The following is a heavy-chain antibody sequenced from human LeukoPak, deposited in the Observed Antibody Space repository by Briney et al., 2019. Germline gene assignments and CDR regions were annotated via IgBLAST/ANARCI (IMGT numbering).Heavy chain of an antibody. CDR3: ARVRVSSGWYIDY. V-gene: IGHV4-59*01. Sequence: SETLSLTCTVSGGSISSYYWSWIRQPPGKGLEWIGYIYYSGSTNYNPSLKSRVTIPVDTSKNQFSLKLSSVTAADTAVYYCARVRVSSGWYIDYWGQGTLVTVSS. J-gene: IGHJ4*02. CDR2: IYYSGST. D-gene: IGHD6-19*01. CDR1: GGSISSYY.